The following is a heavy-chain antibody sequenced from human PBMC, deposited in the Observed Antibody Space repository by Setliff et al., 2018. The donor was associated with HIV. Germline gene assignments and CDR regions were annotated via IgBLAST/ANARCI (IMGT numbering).Heavy chain of an antibody. V-gene: IGHV4-30-4*08. Sequence: PSETLSLTCTVSGGSISSGDYYWSWIRQPPGKGLEWIGYIYYSGSTYYNPSLKSRVTISVDTSKNRFSPKVSSVTAADTAVYYCARDRGGGYNNLDYWGQGTLVTVSS. CDR3: ARDRGGGYNNLDY. CDR2: IYYSGST. D-gene: IGHD5-12*01. CDR1: GGSISSGDYY. J-gene: IGHJ4*02.